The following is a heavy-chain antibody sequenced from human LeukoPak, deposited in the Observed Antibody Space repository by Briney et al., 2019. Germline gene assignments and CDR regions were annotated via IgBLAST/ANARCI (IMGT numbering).Heavy chain of an antibody. V-gene: IGHV3-74*01. CDR2: VNNDESIK. J-gene: IGHJ4*02. D-gene: IGHD6-25*01. CDR3: ARDVPGRLGGIDY. CDR1: GFTFTTYW. Sequence: SGGSLRLSCAASGFTFTTYWMHWVRQAPGKGLVWVSRVNNDESIKTYADSVKGRFTISRDNAKNTVYLQMNSLRAEDTAVYYCARDVPGRLGGIDYWGQGILVTVSS.